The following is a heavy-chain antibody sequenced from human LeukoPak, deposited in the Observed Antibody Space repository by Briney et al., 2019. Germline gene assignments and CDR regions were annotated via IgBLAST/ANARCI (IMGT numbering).Heavy chain of an antibody. V-gene: IGHV4-59*12. CDR2: IYYSGST. D-gene: IGHD3-22*01. CDR1: GGSISSYY. CDR3: AREDYYDSSGYYNFDY. Sequence: SETLSLTCTVSGGSISSYYWSWIRQPPRKGLEWIGYIYYSGSTNYNPSLKSRVTISVDTSKNQFSLKLSSVTAADTAVYYCAREDYYDSSGYYNFDYWGQGTLVTVSS. J-gene: IGHJ4*02.